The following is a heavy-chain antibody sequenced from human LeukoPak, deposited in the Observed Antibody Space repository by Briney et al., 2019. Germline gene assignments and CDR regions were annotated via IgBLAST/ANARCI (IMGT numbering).Heavy chain of an antibody. CDR1: GFTFSRYG. CDR2: VSYDGTET. CDR3: ARSSRGVIFDV. Sequence: GSLRLSCAASGFTFSRYGMHWVRHAPGKGLEWVAVVSYDGTETKYADSVKGRLNLSRDNSKNMVYLQMNSLTFEDTAVYYCARSSRGVIFDVWGKGTTVTVSS. J-gene: IGHJ6*04. D-gene: IGHD3-10*01. V-gene: IGHV3-30*03.